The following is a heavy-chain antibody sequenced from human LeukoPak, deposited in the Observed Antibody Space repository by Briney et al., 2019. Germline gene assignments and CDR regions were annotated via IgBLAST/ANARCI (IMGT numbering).Heavy chain of an antibody. V-gene: IGHV3-7*01. CDR1: GFTFSSYW. CDR3: ARELRTFDS. Sequence: GGSLRLSCAASGFTFSSYWMTWVRQAPAKGLEWVANIKHNGNEKNYVDSVEGRFTISRDNAKNSLSLQMNSLRAEDTAVYYCARELRTFDSWGQGTLVTVSS. CDR2: IKHNGNEK. J-gene: IGHJ4*02. D-gene: IGHD3-16*01.